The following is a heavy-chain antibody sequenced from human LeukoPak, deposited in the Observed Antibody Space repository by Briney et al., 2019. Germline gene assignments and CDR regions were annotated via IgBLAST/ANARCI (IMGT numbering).Heavy chain of an antibody. V-gene: IGHV4-34*01. CDR2: INHSGST. J-gene: IGHJ4*02. CDR1: GGSFRGYY. CDR3: AREGVEMATITGFDY. Sequence: SETLSLTCAVYGGSFRGYYGSWIRQPPGKGLEWIGEINHSGSTNYNPSLKSRVTISVDTSKNQFSLKLSSVTAADTAVYYCAREGVEMATITGFDYWGQGTLVTVSS. D-gene: IGHD5-24*01.